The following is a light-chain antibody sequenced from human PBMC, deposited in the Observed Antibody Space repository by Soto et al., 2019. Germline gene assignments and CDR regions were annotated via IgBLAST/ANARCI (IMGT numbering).Light chain of an antibody. CDR1: SSDVGGYNY. Sequence: QSALTPPRSVSGSPGHSVTISCTGTSSDVGGYNYVSWYQQHPGKAPKLMIYDVSKRLSGVPDRFSGSKPGNTASLTISGLQAEDEADYYCCSYAGSYTFVFGTGTNVTVL. J-gene: IGLJ1*01. V-gene: IGLV2-11*01. CDR3: CSYAGSYTFV. CDR2: DVS.